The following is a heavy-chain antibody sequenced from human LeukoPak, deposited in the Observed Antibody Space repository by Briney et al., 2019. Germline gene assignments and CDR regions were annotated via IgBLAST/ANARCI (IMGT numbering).Heavy chain of an antibody. CDR1: GFTFSSFA. D-gene: IGHD3-22*01. CDR3: ARDQGGGYYDSSGYYRRPGALDI. CDR2: INWNGGST. Sequence: GGSLRLSCAASGFTFSSFAMNWVRQAPGKGLEWVSGINWNGGSTGYADSVKGRFTISRDNAKNSLYLQMNSLRAEDTALYHCARDQGGGYYDSSGYYRRPGALDIWGQGTMVTVSS. V-gene: IGHV3-20*01. J-gene: IGHJ3*02.